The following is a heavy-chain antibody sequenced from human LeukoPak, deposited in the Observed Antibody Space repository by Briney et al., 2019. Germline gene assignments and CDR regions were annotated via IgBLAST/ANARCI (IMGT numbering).Heavy chain of an antibody. J-gene: IGHJ3*02. CDR1: GFPFRSYW. V-gene: IGHV3-74*01. Sequence: GGSLRLSCAASGFPFRSYWMHWVRQAPGKGLVWVARIDNDAYSSVYADSVKGRFTISRDNSKNTLYLQMNSLRVEDTAVYYCAKDLGTSVTIEAIWGQGTMVTVSS. CDR2: IDNDAYSS. CDR3: AKDLGTSVTIEAI. D-gene: IGHD4-17*01.